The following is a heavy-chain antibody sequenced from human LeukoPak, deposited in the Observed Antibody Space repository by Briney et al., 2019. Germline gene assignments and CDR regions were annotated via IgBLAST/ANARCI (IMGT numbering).Heavy chain of an antibody. D-gene: IGHD4-17*01. J-gene: IGHJ4*02. CDR1: GFSLSTTGVG. CDR2: IYWNDGK. CDR3: AHDTKAVFDY. Sequence: SGPTLVNPTQTLTLTCTFSGFSLSTTGVGVGWVRQPPGKALECLAVIYWNDGKRYSPSLKSRLTITKGTSKNQVVLTVTNMEPVDTATYCCAHDTKAVFDYWGQGTLVTVSS. V-gene: IGHV2-5*01.